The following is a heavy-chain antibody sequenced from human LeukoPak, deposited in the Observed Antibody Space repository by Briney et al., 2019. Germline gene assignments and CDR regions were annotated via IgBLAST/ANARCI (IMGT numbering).Heavy chain of an antibody. Sequence: GASVKVSCKASGYTFTTYYVHWVRQAPGQGLEWMGVITPSGGSITSAQKFQDRVTMTRDTSTSTVYMELSSLTSDDTAVYYCARDWELGYWGQGTLVTVSS. D-gene: IGHD1-26*01. J-gene: IGHJ4*02. CDR1: GYTFTTYY. CDR3: ARDWELGY. V-gene: IGHV1-46*01. CDR2: ITPSGGSI.